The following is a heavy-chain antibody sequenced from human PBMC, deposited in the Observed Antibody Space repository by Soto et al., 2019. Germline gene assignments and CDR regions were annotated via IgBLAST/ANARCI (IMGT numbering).Heavy chain of an antibody. D-gene: IGHD6-6*01. Sequence: GESLKISCAASGFTFSSYAMSWVRQAPGKGLEWGSAISGSGGSTYYADSVKGRFTISRDNSKNTLYLQMNSLTAEDTALYSCATGSSSAVGPICDYWGQGTLVTVSS. CDR1: GFTFSSYA. CDR2: ISGSGGST. CDR3: ATGSSSAVGPICDY. V-gene: IGHV3-23*01. J-gene: IGHJ4*02.